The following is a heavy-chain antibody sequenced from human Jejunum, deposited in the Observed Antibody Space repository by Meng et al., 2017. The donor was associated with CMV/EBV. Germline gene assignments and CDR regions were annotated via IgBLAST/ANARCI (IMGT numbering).Heavy chain of an antibody. J-gene: IGHJ4*02. D-gene: IGHD3-3*01. CDR2: ISGNSGST. CDR1: G. V-gene: IGHV3-23*01. CDR3: ASRPGAIFGVVIIPNFDY. Sequence: GMTWVRQAPGKGLEWVSGISGNSGSTYYADSVKGRFSISRDNSKTPVYLQVNSLRAEDTAVYYCASRPGAIFGVVIIPNFDYWGQGTLVTVSS.